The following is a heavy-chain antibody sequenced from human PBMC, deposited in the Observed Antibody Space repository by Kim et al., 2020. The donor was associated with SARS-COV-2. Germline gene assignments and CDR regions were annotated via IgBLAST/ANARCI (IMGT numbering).Heavy chain of an antibody. J-gene: IGHJ6*02. D-gene: IGHD3-3*01. Sequence: SVKVSCKASGGTFSSYAISWVRQAPGQGLEWMGGIIPIFGTANYAQKFQGRVTITADESTSTAYMELSSLRSEDTAVYYCARTRFWSGYYTPMPYYYGMDVWGQGTTVTVSS. CDR3: ARTRFWSGYYTPMPYYYGMDV. V-gene: IGHV1-69*13. CDR1: GGTFSSYA. CDR2: IIPIFGTA.